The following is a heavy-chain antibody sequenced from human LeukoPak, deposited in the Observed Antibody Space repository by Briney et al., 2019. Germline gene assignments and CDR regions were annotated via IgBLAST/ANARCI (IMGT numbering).Heavy chain of an antibody. CDR1: GFTFSSYW. CDR2: INSDGSST. D-gene: IGHD3-16*01. CDR3: ARSFSWNGFGSDY. J-gene: IGHJ4*02. V-gene: IGHV3-74*01. Sequence: GGSLRLSCAASGFTFSSYWMHWVRQAPGKGLVWVSRINSDGSSTSYADSVKDRFTIYRDNAKNTLYRQMNSLRAEDTAVYYCARSFSWNGFGSDYWGQGTLVTVSS.